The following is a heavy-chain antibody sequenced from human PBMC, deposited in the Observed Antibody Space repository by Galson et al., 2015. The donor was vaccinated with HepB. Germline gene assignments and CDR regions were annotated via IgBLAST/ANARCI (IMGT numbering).Heavy chain of an antibody. J-gene: IGHJ4*02. CDR2: ISWDGGST. CDR3: AKDASAALDY. Sequence: SLRLSCAASGFTFDDYTMHWVRQAPGQGLEWVSLISWDGGSTYYADSVKGRFTISRDNSKNSLYLQMNSLRTEDTALYYCAKDASAALDYWGQGTLVTVSS. D-gene: IGHD6-13*01. CDR1: GFTFDDYT. V-gene: IGHV3-43*01.